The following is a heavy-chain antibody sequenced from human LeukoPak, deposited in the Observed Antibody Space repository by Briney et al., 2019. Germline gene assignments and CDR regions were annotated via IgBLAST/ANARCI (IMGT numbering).Heavy chain of an antibody. J-gene: IGHJ4*02. CDR1: GGSINNYY. D-gene: IGHD3-16*02. Sequence: PSETLSLTCTVSGGSINNYYWGWIRQPPGKGLEWIGSIHYSGSTYYNPSLKSRVTISVDTSKNQFSLKLSSVTAADTAVYFCARRGDLSLYYFDYWGQGTLVTVSS. CDR3: ARRGDLSLYYFDY. CDR2: IHYSGST. V-gene: IGHV4-59*12.